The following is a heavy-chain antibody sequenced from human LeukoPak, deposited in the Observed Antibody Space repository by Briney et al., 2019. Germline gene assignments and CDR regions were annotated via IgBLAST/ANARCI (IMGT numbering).Heavy chain of an antibody. CDR3: ARAGETRYSSSWYYFDY. V-gene: IGHV4-34*01. D-gene: IGHD6-13*01. CDR2: IDHSGTT. J-gene: IGHJ4*02. Sequence: SETLSLTCAVYGGSFSGYYWSWIRQPPGKGLQWIGEIDHSGTTNCNPSLKSRVTMSVDTSKNQFSLMLTSVTAADTAVYYCARAGETRYSSSWYYFDYWGQGTLVTVSS. CDR1: GGSFSGYY.